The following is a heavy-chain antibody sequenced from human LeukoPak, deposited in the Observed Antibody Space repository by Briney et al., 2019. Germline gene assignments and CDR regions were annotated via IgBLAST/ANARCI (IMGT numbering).Heavy chain of an antibody. J-gene: IGHJ4*02. Sequence: GRSLRLSCAASGFTFASFGMHWVRQAPGKGLEWVAVIWYDGSDKYYADSVKGRFTISRDNSKNTLYLQMNSLRAEDTAVYYCARELPPVVRYYFDYWGQGTLVIVSS. D-gene: IGHD3-22*01. CDR1: GFTFASFG. CDR2: IWYDGSDK. CDR3: ARELPPVVRYYFDY. V-gene: IGHV3-33*01.